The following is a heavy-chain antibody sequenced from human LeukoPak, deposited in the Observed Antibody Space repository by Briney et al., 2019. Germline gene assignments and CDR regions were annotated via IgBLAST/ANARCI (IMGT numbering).Heavy chain of an antibody. D-gene: IGHD1-7*01. CDR1: GFTFSSYG. CDR2: ISYDGSNK. J-gene: IGHJ5*02. V-gene: IGHV3-30*18. CDR3: AKTPRNWNYPHWFDP. Sequence: GRSLRLSCAVSGFTFSSYGMHWVRQAPAKGLEWVAVISYDGSNKYYADSVKRRFTSSGGNSKNTLYQQMNSLRAEDTAVYYCAKTPRNWNYPHWFDPWGQGTLVTVSS.